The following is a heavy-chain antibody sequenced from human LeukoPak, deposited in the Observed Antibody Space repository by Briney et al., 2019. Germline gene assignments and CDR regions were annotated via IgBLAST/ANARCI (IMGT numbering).Heavy chain of an antibody. J-gene: IGHJ5*02. D-gene: IGHD3-10*01. V-gene: IGHV1-8*01. Sequence: ASVKVSCKASGYTFTSYDINWVRQTTGQGLEWMGWMNPNSGNTGYAQKFQGRVTMTRNTSISTAYMELSSLRSEDTAVYYCARDVGSGSYSASAFDPWGQGTLVTVSS. CDR2: MNPNSGNT. CDR3: ARDVGSGSYSASAFDP. CDR1: GYTFTSYD.